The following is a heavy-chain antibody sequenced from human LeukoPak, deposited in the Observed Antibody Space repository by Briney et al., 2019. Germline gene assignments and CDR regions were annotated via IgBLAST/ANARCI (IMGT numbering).Heavy chain of an antibody. CDR1: GYTFTSYG. J-gene: IGHJ4*02. V-gene: IGHV1-18*01. D-gene: IGHD6-13*01. CDR2: ISAYNGNT. CDR3: ARARWEPGIAGIMYYFDY. Sequence: ASVKVSCKASGYTFTSYGISWVRQAPGQGLEWMGWISAYNGNTNYAQNLQGRVTMTTDTSTSTAYMELRSLRSDDTAVYYCARARWEPGIAGIMYYFDYWGQGTLVTVSS.